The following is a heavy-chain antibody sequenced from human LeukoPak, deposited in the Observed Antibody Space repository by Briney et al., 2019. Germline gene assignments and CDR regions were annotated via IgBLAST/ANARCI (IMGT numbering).Heavy chain of an antibody. D-gene: IGHD1-14*01. CDR3: ARLHRKQTTLDS. CDR1: GGSISSSTYY. V-gene: IGHV4-39*01. Sequence: SGTLSLTCTVSGGSISSSTYYWGWIRQPPGKGLGWVRSIFYSGSTYYNPSLKRRVTISVDTTKNHFSQKLSSLSAANTAVYYCARLHRKQTTLDSWGERALVTASS. CDR2: IFYSGST. J-gene: IGHJ4*02.